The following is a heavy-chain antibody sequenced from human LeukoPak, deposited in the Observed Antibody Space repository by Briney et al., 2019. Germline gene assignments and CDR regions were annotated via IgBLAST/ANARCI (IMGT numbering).Heavy chain of an antibody. CDR1: GYTFTSYG. D-gene: IGHD2-15*01. CDR3: YKDAGYCSGGSCYRGNPRWFDP. V-gene: IGHV1-18*01. J-gene: IGHJ5*02. Sequence: TSVKLCCTASGYTFTSYGISWVRQAPGQGHEWMGWFSAYNGNTNYAQKHQGRVTMTTATSTSTAYLELRRMRLNDTATSLYYKDAGYCSGGSCYRGNPRWFDPWGQGTLVTVSS. CDR2: FSAYNGNT.